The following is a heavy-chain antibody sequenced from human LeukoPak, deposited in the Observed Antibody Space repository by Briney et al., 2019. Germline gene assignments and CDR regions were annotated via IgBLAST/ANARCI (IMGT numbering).Heavy chain of an antibody. CDR3: ARVVVVVPAAPYYDAFDI. Sequence: GASVKVSCKASGGTFSSYAISWVRQAPGQGLEWMGGIIPIFGTANYAQKFQGRVTITTDESTSTAYMVLSSLRSEDTAVYYCARVVVVVPAAPYYDAFDIWGQGTMVTVSS. CDR2: IIPIFGTA. CDR1: GGTFSSYA. J-gene: IGHJ3*02. V-gene: IGHV1-69*05. D-gene: IGHD2-2*01.